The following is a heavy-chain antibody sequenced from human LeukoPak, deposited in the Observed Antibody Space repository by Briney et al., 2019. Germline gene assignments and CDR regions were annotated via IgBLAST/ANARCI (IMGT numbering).Heavy chain of an antibody. V-gene: IGHV3-73*01. D-gene: IGHD3-10*01. Sequence: GGSLRLSCAASGFTFSGADRRWVRQVSGKGLEWVGRIRTKGNKYATEYAASVKGRFTISRDDSKNTAYLQMNSLKTEDTAVYYCIHYGSGSYSTDYWGQGTQVTVSS. CDR3: IHYGSGSYSTDY. CDR1: GFTFSGAD. CDR2: IRTKGNKYAT. J-gene: IGHJ4*02.